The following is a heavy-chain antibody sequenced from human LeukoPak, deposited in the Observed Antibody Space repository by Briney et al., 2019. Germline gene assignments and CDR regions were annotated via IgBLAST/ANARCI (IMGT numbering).Heavy chain of an antibody. CDR2: IYTSGST. CDR1: GGSISNYY. D-gene: IGHD4-17*01. CDR3: ARHGHGDYVKILSR. J-gene: IGHJ4*02. Sequence: SETLSLTCIVSGGSISNYYWSWIRQPAGKGLEWIGRIYTSGSTNYNPSLKSRVTMSVDTSKNQFSLKLTSVSAADTAVYYCARHGHGDYVKILSRWGQGTLVTVSS. V-gene: IGHV4-4*07.